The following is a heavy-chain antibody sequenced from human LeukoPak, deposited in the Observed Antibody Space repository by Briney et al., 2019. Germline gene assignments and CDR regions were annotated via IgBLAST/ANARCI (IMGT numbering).Heavy chain of an antibody. V-gene: IGHV4-34*01. D-gene: IGHD3-22*01. CDR3: ARADPHYYDSSGDVDY. CDR2: INHSGST. CDR1: GGSFSGYY. J-gene: IGHJ4*02. Sequence: SETLSLTCAVYGGSFSGYYWSWIRQPPRKGLEWIGEINHSGSTNYNPSLKSRVTISVDTSKNQFSLKLSSVTAADTAVYYCARADPHYYDSSGDVDYWGQGTLVTVSS.